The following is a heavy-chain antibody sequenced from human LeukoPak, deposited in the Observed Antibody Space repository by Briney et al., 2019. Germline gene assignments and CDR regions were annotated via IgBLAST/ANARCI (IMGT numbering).Heavy chain of an antibody. CDR1: GFTFSSYA. Sequence: GGSLRLSCAASGFTFSSYAMHWVRQAPGKGLEWVAVISYDGSNKYYADSVKGRFTISRDNSKNTLYLQMNSLRAEDTAVYYCARYHLAAGAFDYWGQGTLVTVSS. J-gene: IGHJ4*02. CDR2: ISYDGSNK. V-gene: IGHV3-30-3*01. D-gene: IGHD6-13*01. CDR3: ARYHLAAGAFDY.